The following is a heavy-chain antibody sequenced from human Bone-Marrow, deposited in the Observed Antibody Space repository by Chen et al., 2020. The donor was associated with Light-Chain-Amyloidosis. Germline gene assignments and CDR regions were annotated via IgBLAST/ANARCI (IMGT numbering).Heavy chain of an antibody. CDR2: IYPDDSDA. CDR3: ARRRDGYNFDY. D-gene: IGHD5-12*01. CDR1: GYTFPKYW. J-gene: IGHJ4*02. Sequence: EVQLEQSGPEVKKPGESLKIPWKGSGYTFPKYWIGWVRQMPGKGLEWMGVIYPDDSDARYSPSFEGQVTISADKSITTAYLQWRSLKASDTAMYYCARRRDGYNFDYWGQGTLVTVSS. V-gene: IGHV5-51*01.